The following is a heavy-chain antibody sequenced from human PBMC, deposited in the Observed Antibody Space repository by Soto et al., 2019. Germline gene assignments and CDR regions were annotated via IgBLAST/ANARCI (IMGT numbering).Heavy chain of an antibody. CDR3: ASQRGSYYDYYYYGMDV. CDR1: GGSISSSSYY. Sequence: PSETLSLTCTVSGGSISSSSYYWGWIRQPPGKGLECMGSIYYSGGTYYNPSLKSRVTISVDTSKNQVSLKLSSVTAADTAVYYCASQRGSYYDYYYYGMDVWGQGTTVTACS. CDR2: IYYSGGT. D-gene: IGHD1-26*01. J-gene: IGHJ6*01. V-gene: IGHV4-39*01.